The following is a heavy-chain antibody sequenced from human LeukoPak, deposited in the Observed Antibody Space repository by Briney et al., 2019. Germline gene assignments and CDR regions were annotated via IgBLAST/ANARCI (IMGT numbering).Heavy chain of an antibody. Sequence: MSSETLSLTCTVSGGSISSYYWSWIRQPPGKGLEWIGYIYTSGSTNYNPSLKSRVTISVDTSKNQFSLKLSSVTAADTAVYYCARQHYDILTGFRAFDYWGQGTLVTVSS. V-gene: IGHV4-4*09. CDR2: IYTSGST. CDR1: GGSISSYY. CDR3: ARQHYDILTGFRAFDY. J-gene: IGHJ4*02. D-gene: IGHD3-9*01.